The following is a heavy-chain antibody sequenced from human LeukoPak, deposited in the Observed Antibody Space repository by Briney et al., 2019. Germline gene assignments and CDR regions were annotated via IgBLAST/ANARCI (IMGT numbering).Heavy chain of an antibody. CDR2: IYYSGST. CDR3: ARVYQYSSGWYGVYYFDY. V-gene: IGHV4-59*08. D-gene: IGHD6-19*01. Sequence: SETLSLTCTVSGGSISSYYWSWVRQPPXXXLEWTGYIYYSGSTNYNPSLKSRVTISVDTSKNQFSLKLSSVTAADTAVYYCARVYQYSSGWYGVYYFDYWGQGTLVTVSS. J-gene: IGHJ4*02. CDR1: GGSISSYY.